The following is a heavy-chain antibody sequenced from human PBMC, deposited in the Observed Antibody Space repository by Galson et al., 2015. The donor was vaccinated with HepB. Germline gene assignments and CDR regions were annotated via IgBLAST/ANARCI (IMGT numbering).Heavy chain of an antibody. CDR1: GYTFVNYG. J-gene: IGHJ3*01. CDR2: INANNGDT. V-gene: IGHV1-18*04. D-gene: IGHD3-3*01. CDR3: ARDPRHYYTIVIIDIFLGVFNS. Sequence: SVKVSCKASGYTFVNYGISWLRQAPGQGLEWMGWINANNGDTIYAQKVQDRVSMTTDASTSTAYMELRSLRSDDTAVYYCARDPRHYYTIVIIDIFLGVFNSGGQGTMLIVSS.